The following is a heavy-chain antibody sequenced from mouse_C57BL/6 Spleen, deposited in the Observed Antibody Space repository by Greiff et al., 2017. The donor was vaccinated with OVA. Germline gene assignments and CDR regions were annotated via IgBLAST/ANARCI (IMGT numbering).Heavy chain of an antibody. D-gene: IGHD2-4*01. CDR3: ARRDDYDGELFAY. Sequence: QVQLQQSGAELVRPGASVKLSCTASGYTFTDSYINWVKQRPGQGLEWIARIYPGSGNTYYNEKFKGKATLTAEKSSSTAYMQLSSLTSEDSAVYFCARRDDYDGELFAYWGQGTLVTVSA. CDR2: IYPGSGNT. CDR1: GYTFTDSY. V-gene: IGHV1-76*01. J-gene: IGHJ3*01.